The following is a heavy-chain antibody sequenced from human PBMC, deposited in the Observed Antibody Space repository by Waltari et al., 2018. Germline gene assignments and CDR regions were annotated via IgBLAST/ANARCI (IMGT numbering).Heavy chain of an antibody. CDR2: INPNSGNT. D-gene: IGHD2-2*01. CDR3: AMEGLPAARGHYYDDVDV. J-gene: IGHJ6*03. CDR1: GYTFTSSD. Sequence: VQLVQSGAEVKKHGASVKVSCKASGYTFTSSDINRVRQATGQGLEWMGWINPNSGNTGFAQNFRVRVTITSNASISTAYMAPSSLRSEDTAVYYCAMEGLPAARGHYYDDVDVWGTGTTVTVSS. V-gene: IGHV1-8*03.